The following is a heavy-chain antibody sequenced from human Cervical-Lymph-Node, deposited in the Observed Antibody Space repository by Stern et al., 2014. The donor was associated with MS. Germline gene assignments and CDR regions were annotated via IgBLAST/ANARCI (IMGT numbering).Heavy chain of an antibody. V-gene: IGHV3-21*01. CDR2: ISSSSSYI. Sequence: EVQLVESGGGLVKPGGSLRLSCAASGFTFSSYSMNWVRQAPGKGLEWVSSISSSSSYIYYADSVKGRFTISRDNAKNSLYLQMNSLRAEDTAVYYCARTVAGMMCYFDYWGQGTLVTVSS. J-gene: IGHJ4*02. CDR3: ARTVAGMMCYFDY. D-gene: IGHD6-19*01. CDR1: GFTFSSYS.